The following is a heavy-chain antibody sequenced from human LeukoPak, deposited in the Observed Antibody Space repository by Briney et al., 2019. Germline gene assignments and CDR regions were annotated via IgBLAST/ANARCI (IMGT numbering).Heavy chain of an antibody. CDR1: GYTFTSYG. V-gene: IGHV1-18*01. J-gene: IGHJ4*02. Sequence: ASVKVSCKASGYTFTSYGISWVRQAPGQGLEWMGWISGYNGKTNYAQKFQGRVTMTRNTSISTAYMELSSLRSEDTAVYYCASSGSSPGDYWGQGTLVTVSS. CDR2: ISGYNGKT. CDR3: ASSGSSPGDY. D-gene: IGHD1-26*01.